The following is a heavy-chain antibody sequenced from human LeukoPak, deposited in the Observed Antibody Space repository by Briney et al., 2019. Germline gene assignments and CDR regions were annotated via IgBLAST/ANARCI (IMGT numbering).Heavy chain of an antibody. CDR2: ISGSGGST. CDR3: ARDYTTSGSYPEYGMDV. V-gene: IGHV3-23*01. D-gene: IGHD1-26*01. J-gene: IGHJ6*02. CDR1: GFTFSSYA. Sequence: PGGSLRLSCAASGFTFSSYAMSWVRQAPGKGLEWVSAISGSGGSTYYADSVKGRFTISRDNSKNTLYLQMNSLRAEDTAVYYCARDYTTSGSYPEYGMDVWGQGTTVTVSS.